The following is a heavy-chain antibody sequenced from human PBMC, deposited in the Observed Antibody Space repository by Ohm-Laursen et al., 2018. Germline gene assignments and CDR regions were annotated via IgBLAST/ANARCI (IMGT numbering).Heavy chain of an antibody. V-gene: IGHV3-9*01. Sequence: SLRLSCAASGFIFSDSHMSWIRQAPGKGLEWVSGISWNSGSIGYADSVKGRFTISRDNAKNSLYLQMNSLRAEDTALYYCAKDGRVSGRYYFDYWGQGTLVTVSS. D-gene: IGHD6-19*01. CDR1: GFIFSDSH. J-gene: IGHJ4*02. CDR3: AKDGRVSGRYYFDY. CDR2: ISWNSGSI.